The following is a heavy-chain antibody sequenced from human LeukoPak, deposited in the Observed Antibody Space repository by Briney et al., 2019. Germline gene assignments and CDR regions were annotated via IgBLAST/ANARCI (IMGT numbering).Heavy chain of an antibody. V-gene: IGHV3-30*18. CDR3: AKSPWGTSDGYFDL. Sequence: GGSLRLSCAASGFTFSSYGMHWVRQAPGKGLEWVAVISYDGSNKYYADSVKGRFTISRDNSKNTLYLQMNSLRAEDTAVYYCAKSPWGTSDGYFDLWGRGTLVTVSS. D-gene: IGHD7-27*01. CDR2: ISYDGSNK. CDR1: GFTFSSYG. J-gene: IGHJ2*01.